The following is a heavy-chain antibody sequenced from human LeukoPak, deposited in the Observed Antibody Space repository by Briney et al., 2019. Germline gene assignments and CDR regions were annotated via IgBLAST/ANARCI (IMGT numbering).Heavy chain of an antibody. CDR1: GFTFSSYG. V-gene: IGHV3-30*02. CDR3: AKDLSGYGPYWYFDL. D-gene: IGHD6-25*01. Sequence: GGSLRLSCAASGFTFSSYGMHWVRQAPGKGLEWAAFIRYDGSNKYYADSVKGRFTISRDNSKNTLYLQMNNLRAEDSAVYYCAKDLSGYGPYWYFDLWGRGTLVTVSS. J-gene: IGHJ2*01. CDR2: IRYDGSNK.